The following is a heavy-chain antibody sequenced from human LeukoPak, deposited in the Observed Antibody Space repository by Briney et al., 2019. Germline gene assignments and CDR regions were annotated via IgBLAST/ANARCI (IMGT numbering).Heavy chain of an antibody. CDR2: ISSSGSTI. Sequence: GGSLRLSCAASGFTFSSYEMNWVRQAPGKGLEWASYISSSGSTIYYADSVKGRFTISRDNAKNSLYLQMNSLRAEDTAVYYCARAFRYCSSTSCYPSPGWFDPWGQGTLVTVSS. CDR3: ARAFRYCSSTSCYPSPGWFDP. CDR1: GFTFSSYE. V-gene: IGHV3-48*03. D-gene: IGHD2-2*01. J-gene: IGHJ5*02.